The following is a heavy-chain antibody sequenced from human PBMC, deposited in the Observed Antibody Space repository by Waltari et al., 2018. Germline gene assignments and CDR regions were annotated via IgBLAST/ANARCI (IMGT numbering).Heavy chain of an antibody. CDR1: GGSISSGSYY. CDR2: IYTSGST. V-gene: IGHV4-61*09. D-gene: IGHD5-18*01. J-gene: IGHJ4*02. Sequence: QVQLQESGPGLVKPSQTLSLTCTVSGGSISSGSYYWRWIRQPAGKGLEWIGYIYTSGSTNYNPSLKSRVTISVDTSKNQFSLKLSSVTAADTAVYYCARDQQMATANWGQGTLVTVSS. CDR3: ARDQQMATAN.